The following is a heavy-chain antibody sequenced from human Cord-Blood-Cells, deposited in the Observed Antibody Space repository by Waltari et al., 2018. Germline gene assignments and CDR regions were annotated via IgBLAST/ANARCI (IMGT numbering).Heavy chain of an antibody. CDR3: ARAGWYDAFDI. V-gene: IGHV3-30-3*01. Sequence: QVQLVESGGGVVQPGRSLRLSCAASGFTFSSYAMHWVRQAPGKGLEWGAVISYDGSNKYYADSVKGRFTISRDNSKNTLYLQMNSLRAEDTAVYYCARAGWYDAFDIWGQGTMVTVSS. CDR2: ISYDGSNK. D-gene: IGHD6-19*01. J-gene: IGHJ3*02. CDR1: GFTFSSYA.